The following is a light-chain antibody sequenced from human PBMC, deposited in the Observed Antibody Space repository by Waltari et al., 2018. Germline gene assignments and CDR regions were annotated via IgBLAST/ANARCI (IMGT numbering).Light chain of an antibody. Sequence: EIVLTQSPATLSLSPGERATLSCRASQSVSSYLAWYQQKPGQAPRLLIYGASNRATGIPARFSGSGSGTDFTLSISSLEPEDFAVYYCQQRSKWPPSITFGQGTRLEIK. CDR2: GAS. CDR1: QSVSSY. V-gene: IGKV3-11*01. CDR3: QQRSKWPPSIT. J-gene: IGKJ5*01.